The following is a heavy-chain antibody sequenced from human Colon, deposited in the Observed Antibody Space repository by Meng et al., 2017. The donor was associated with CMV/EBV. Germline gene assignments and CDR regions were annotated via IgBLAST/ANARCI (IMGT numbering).Heavy chain of an antibody. J-gene: IGHJ4*02. D-gene: IGHD6-6*01. CDR3: TPAIAALPDFDH. CDR1: GFSFSDST. Sequence: GESLKISCAASGFSFSDSTIQWVRQASGKGLEWVGDMRGKANRYATTYAASMKDRVTISREDSENIAYLHLNSMTTEDTAVYYYTPAIAALPDFDHWGQGTMVTVSS. V-gene: IGHV3-73*01. CDR2: MRGKANRYAT.